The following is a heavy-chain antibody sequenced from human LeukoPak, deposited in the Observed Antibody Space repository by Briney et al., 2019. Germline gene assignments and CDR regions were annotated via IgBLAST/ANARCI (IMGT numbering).Heavy chain of an antibody. CDR2: ISWNSGSI. V-gene: IGHV3-9*01. CDR3: ARESGSYWNALDY. CDR1: GFTFDDYA. Sequence: GGSLRLSCAASGFTFDDYAMHWVRQAPGKGLEWVSGISWNSGSIGYADSVKGRFTISRDNAKNTVYVQMNSLRAEDTAVYYCARESGSYWNALDYWGQGTLVTVSS. D-gene: IGHD1-26*01. J-gene: IGHJ4*02.